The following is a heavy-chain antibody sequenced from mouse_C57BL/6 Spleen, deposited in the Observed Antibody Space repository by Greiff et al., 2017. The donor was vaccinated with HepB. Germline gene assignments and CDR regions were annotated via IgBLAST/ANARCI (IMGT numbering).Heavy chain of an antibody. J-gene: IGHJ2*01. Sequence: EVKLMESGGGLVQPGGSLKLSCAASGFTFSDYYMYWVRQTPEKRLEWVAYISNGGGSTYYPDTVKGRFTISRDNAKNTLYLQMSRLKSEDTAMYYCARHQVSGPFDYWGQGTTLTVSS. CDR1: GFTFSDYY. CDR2: ISNGGGST. V-gene: IGHV5-12*01. D-gene: IGHD6-2*01. CDR3: ARHQVSGPFDY.